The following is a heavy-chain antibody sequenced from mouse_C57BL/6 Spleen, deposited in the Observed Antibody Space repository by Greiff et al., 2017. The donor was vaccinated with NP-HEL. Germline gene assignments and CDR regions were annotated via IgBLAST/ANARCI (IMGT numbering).Heavy chain of an antibody. Sequence: EVMLVESGGGLVKPGGSLKLSCAASGFTFSSYAMSWVRQTPEKRLEWVATISDGGSYTYYPDNVKGRFTISRDNAKNNLYLQMSHLKSEDTAMYYCARYGTASYFDYWGQGTTLTVSS. J-gene: IGHJ2*01. CDR1: GFTFSSYA. CDR3: ARYGTASYFDY. D-gene: IGHD1-1*01. CDR2: ISDGGSYT. V-gene: IGHV5-4*03.